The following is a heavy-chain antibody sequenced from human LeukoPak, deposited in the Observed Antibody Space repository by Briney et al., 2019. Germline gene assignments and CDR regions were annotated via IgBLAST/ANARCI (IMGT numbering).Heavy chain of an antibody. Sequence: PSETLSLTCTVSGSPISSYYWSWIRQPAGKGLEWIGRIYTSGSTNYNPSLKSRVTMSLETSKNEFFLRFKSLPAADTAVYYYGRDLRGVSDYWGQGTLVTVSS. CDR3: GRDLRGVSDY. CDR1: GSPISSYY. V-gene: IGHV4-4*07. D-gene: IGHD3-10*01. CDR2: IYTSGST. J-gene: IGHJ4*02.